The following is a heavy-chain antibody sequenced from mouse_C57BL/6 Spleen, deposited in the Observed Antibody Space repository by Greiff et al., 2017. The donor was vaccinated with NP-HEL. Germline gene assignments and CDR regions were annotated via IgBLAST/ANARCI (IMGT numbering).Heavy chain of an antibody. V-gene: IGHV1-26*01. CDR1: GYTFTDYY. CDR3: APRSQLGPFAY. CDR2: INPNNGGT. J-gene: IGHJ3*01. D-gene: IGHD4-1*02. Sequence: EVQLQQSGPELVKPGASVKISCKASGYTFTDYYMNWVKQSHGKSLEWIGDINPNNGGTSYNQKFKGKATLTVDKSSSTAYMELRSLTSEDSAVYYCAPRSQLGPFAYWGQGTLVTVSA.